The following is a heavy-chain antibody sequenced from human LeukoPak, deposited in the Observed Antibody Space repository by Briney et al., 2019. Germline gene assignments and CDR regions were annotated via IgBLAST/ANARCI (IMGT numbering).Heavy chain of an antibody. V-gene: IGHV3-23*01. CDR2: SGGTA. J-gene: IGHJ4*02. D-gene: IGHD3-22*01. CDR3: AKKGYYDGSGYYMYYFDH. Sequence: SGGTAYYADSVKGRFTISRDNSKNTLYLQMNSLRAEDTAVYYCAKKGYYDGSGYYMYYFDHWGQGTLVTVSS.